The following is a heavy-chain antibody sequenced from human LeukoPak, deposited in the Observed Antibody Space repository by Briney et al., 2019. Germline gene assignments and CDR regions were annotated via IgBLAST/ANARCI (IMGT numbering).Heavy chain of an antibody. Sequence: KTSETLSLTCTVSGGSISSSSYYWGWIRQPPGKGLEWIGSIYYSGSTYYNPSLKSRVTISVDTSKNQFSLKLSSVTAADTAVYYCARERWELLAFDIWGQGTMVTVSS. CDR1: GGSISSSSYY. V-gene: IGHV4-39*07. CDR3: ARERWELLAFDI. CDR2: IYYSGST. J-gene: IGHJ3*02. D-gene: IGHD1-26*01.